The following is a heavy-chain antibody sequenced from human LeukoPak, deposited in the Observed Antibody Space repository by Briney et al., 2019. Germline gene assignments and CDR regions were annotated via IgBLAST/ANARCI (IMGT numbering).Heavy chain of an antibody. J-gene: IGHJ5*02. CDR1: GGSISSHY. V-gene: IGHV4-59*11. CDR2: IYYSGST. D-gene: IGHD6-13*01. Sequence: PSETLSLTCTVSGGSISSHYWSWIRQPPGKGLEWIGYIYYSGSTNYNPSLKSRVTISVDTSKNQFSLKLSSVTAADTAVYYCARDATATAAGTAGGFDPWGQGTLVTVSS. CDR3: ARDATATAAGTAGGFDP.